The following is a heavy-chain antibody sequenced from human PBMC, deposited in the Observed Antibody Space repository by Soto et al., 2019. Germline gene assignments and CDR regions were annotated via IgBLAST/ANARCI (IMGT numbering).Heavy chain of an antibody. V-gene: IGHV3-53*01. CDR2: IYRGGST. CDR3: ARGFHYFDHHSFDI. D-gene: IGHD3-22*01. J-gene: IGHJ3*02. Sequence: EAQLVESGGGLIQPGGSLRLSCAASGFTVSNNYMVWVRQAPGKGLAWVSVIYRGGSTYYADSVKGRFTISRDKSNNTLYLQMHTLGAEDTSVYYCARGFHYFDHHSFDISGQGTMVTVSS. CDR1: GFTVSNNY.